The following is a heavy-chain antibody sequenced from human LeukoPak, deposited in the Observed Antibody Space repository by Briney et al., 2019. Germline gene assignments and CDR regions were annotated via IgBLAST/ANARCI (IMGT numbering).Heavy chain of an antibody. CDR3: ARDLFLVGATSH. V-gene: IGHV3-33*08. CDR2: IWYDGSNK. J-gene: IGHJ4*02. CDR1: GFTFSSYG. D-gene: IGHD1-26*01. Sequence: HPGRSLRLSCAASGFTFSSYGMHWVRQAPGKGLEWVAVIWYDGSNKYYADSVKGRFTISRDNSKNTLYLQMNSLRAEDTAVYYCARDLFLVGATSHWGQGTLVTVSP.